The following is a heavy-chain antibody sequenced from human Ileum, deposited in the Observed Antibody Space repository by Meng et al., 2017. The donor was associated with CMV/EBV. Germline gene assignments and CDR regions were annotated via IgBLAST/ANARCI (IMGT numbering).Heavy chain of an antibody. V-gene: IGHV4-39*01. J-gene: IGHJ4*02. Sequence: SETLSLTCSVSGGSISSGTSYWGWIRQSPGRGLEWLGAIYYTGRTYYSPSLKSRVTISLNTSKNQFSLRLTSVTASDAAVYYCARHQEDFGNIIVGGADSWGQGSLVTVSS. CDR3: ARHQEDFGNIIVGGADS. CDR1: GGSISSGTSY. CDR2: IYYTGRT. D-gene: IGHD2-15*01.